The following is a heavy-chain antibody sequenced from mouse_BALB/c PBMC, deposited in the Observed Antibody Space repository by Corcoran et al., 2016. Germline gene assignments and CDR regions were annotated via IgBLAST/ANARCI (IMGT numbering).Heavy chain of an antibody. CDR2: IDPANGNT. CDR1: GFNIKDTY. D-gene: IGHD1-1*01. Sequence: EVQLQQSGAELVKPGASVKLSCTASGFNIKDTYMHWVKQRPEQGLEWIGRIDPANGNTKYDPKFQGKATITADTSSNTAYLQLSSLTSEDTAVYYCARRDYGRSSSWFAYWGQGTLVTVSA. J-gene: IGHJ3*01. V-gene: IGHV14-3*02. CDR3: ARRDYGRSSSWFAY.